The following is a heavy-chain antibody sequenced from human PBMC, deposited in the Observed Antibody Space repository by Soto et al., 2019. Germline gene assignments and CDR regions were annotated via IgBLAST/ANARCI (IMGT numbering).Heavy chain of an antibody. CDR3: ARSRCSGGRCSDS. V-gene: IGHV3-23*01. CDR1: GVTCNSYD. CDR2: ILVDGRT. D-gene: IGHD2-15*01. Sequence: GSLRPSCERAGVTCNSYDMSWVRQAPGKGLEWVSTILVDGRTFYVDSVKGRFTISRDSSQNTVYLQMNSLRAEDTAVYYCARSRCSGGRCSDSFGQGT. J-gene: IGHJ5*01.